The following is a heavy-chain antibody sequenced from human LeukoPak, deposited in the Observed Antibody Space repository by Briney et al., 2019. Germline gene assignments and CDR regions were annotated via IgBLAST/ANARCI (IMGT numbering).Heavy chain of an antibody. CDR2: VSGYNANT. CDR3: VRVGSAYGDPLGFDF. J-gene: IGHJ5*01. V-gene: IGHV1-18*01. CDR1: GYSFNKFG. Sequence: ASVKVSCKGCGYSFNKFGISWVRQAPGQGLEWMGWVSGYNANTDSAQKFQYRVTMPTDNSVTTAYLELRSLRSDDTAVYFCVRVGSAYGDPLGFDFWGQGTLVTVSS. D-gene: IGHD4-17*01.